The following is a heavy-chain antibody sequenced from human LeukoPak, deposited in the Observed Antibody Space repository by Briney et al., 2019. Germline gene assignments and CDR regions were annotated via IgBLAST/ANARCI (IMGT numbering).Heavy chain of an antibody. CDR3: ARSPCNDTGCSLDP. D-gene: IGHD5-18*01. V-gene: IGHV3-48*04. CDR2: ISSSSNTI. Sequence: GGSLRLSCAPSGFIFSDFGMHWVRQAPGKGLEWIAYISSSSNTIYYADSVKGRFAVSRDNAKSSLYLQMTGLRVADTAFHYCARSPCNDTGCSLDPWGQGTLVSVSS. CDR1: GFIFSDFG. J-gene: IGHJ5*02.